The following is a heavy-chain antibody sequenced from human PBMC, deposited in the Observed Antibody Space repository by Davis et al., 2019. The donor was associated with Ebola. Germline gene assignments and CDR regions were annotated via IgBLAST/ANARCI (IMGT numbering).Heavy chain of an antibody. CDR3: ARGTLYSSSSCGS. V-gene: IGHV3-7*01. CDR2: IKQDGSEK. D-gene: IGHD6-6*01. CDR1: GFTFSSYW. Sequence: GGSLRLSCAASGFTFSSYWMHWVRQAPGKGLEWVANIKQDGSEKYYVDSVRGRFTISRDNAKNSLYLQMNSLRAEDTAVYYCARGTLYSSSSCGSWGQGTLVTVSS. J-gene: IGHJ4*02.